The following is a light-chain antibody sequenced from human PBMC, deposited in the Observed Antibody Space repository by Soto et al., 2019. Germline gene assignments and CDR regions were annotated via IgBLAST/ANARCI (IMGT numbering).Light chain of an antibody. V-gene: IGKV3-11*01. CDR1: QSVSSY. CDR2: DAS. J-gene: IGKJ5*01. CDR3: QQRSSWPPT. Sequence: EIVLTQSPATLSLSPGERATLSCRASQSVSSYLAWYQQRPGQAPRLLIYDASNRATGVPARFSGSGSGTDFTHTISSLEPEDFAVYYCQQRSSWPPTFGQGTRLEIK.